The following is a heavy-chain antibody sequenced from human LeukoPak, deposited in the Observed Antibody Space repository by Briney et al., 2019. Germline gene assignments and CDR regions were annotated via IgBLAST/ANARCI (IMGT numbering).Heavy chain of an antibody. CDR3: ARAPYCSGGSCYTYNWFDP. D-gene: IGHD2-15*01. J-gene: IGHJ5*02. CDR2: IYHSGST. Sequence: SETLSLTCAVSGYSISSGYYWGWIRQPPGKGLEWIGSIYHSGSTYYSPSLKSRVTISVDTSKNQFSLKLSSVTAADTAVYYCARAPYCSGGSCYTYNWFDPWGQGTLVTVSS. CDR1: GYSISSGYY. V-gene: IGHV4-38-2*01.